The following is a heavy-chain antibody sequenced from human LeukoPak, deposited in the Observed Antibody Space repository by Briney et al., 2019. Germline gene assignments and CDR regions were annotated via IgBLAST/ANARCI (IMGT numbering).Heavy chain of an antibody. CDR1: GFTFSSYA. V-gene: IGHV3-23*01. D-gene: IGHD2-2*01. CDR3: ARDRMPNWFDP. CDR2: ISGSGGST. J-gene: IGHJ5*02. Sequence: GGSLRLSCAASGFTFSSYAMSWVRQAPGKGLEWVSAISGSGGSTYYADSVKGRFTISRDNAKNSLYLQMNSLRAEDTAVYYCARDRMPNWFDPWGQGTLVTVSS.